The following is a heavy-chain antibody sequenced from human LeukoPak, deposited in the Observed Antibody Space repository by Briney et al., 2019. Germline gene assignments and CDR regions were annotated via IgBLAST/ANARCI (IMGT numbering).Heavy chain of an antibody. CDR1: GFTFSSYG. CDR2: ISYDGSNK. V-gene: IGHV3-30*18. Sequence: PGGSLRLSCAASGFTFSSYGMHWVRQAPGKGLEWVAVISYDGSNKYYADSVKGRFTISRDNSKNTLYLQMNSLRAEDTAVYYCAKVRPYCGGDCYWYFDYWGQGTLVTVSS. J-gene: IGHJ4*02. CDR3: AKVRPYCGGDCYWYFDY. D-gene: IGHD2-21*01.